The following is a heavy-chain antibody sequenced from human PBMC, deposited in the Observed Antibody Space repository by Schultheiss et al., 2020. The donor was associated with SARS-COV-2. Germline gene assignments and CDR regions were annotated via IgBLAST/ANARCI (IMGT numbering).Heavy chain of an antibody. V-gene: IGHV1-18*01. CDR3: ARDWGAAPNY. CDR2: ITDYNGNT. Sequence: ASVKVSCKASGYTFSDYGINWVRQAPGQGLEWLGWITDYNGNTKSSHKFEGRVTLTTDASSSTAYMELRSLRSDDTAVYYCARDWGAAPNYWGQGTLVTVSS. D-gene: IGHD6-6*01. CDR1: GYTFSDYG. J-gene: IGHJ4*02.